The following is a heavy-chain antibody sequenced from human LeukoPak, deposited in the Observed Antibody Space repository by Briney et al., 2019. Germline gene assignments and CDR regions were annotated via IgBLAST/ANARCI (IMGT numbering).Heavy chain of an antibody. CDR3: SSIPYGSRSTCDPLGI. V-gene: IGHV4-4*07. Sequence: PSETLSLTCAVSGGSFSSYYWSWIRQPAGKGLEWIGGIYHSGITNYNPSLKSRVTISVDTSKNQFSLRLRSLTAAYTAVYYFSSIPYGSRSTCDPLGIWGEGTMVSVSS. CDR2: IYHSGIT. D-gene: IGHD2-2*01. CDR1: GGSFSSYY. J-gene: IGHJ3*02.